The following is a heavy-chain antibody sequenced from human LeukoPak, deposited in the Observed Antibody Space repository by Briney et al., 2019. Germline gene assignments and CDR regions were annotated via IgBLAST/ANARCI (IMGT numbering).Heavy chain of an antibody. CDR1: GGSISSYY. D-gene: IGHD6-6*01. Sequence: PSETLSLTCTVSGGSISSYYWSWIRQPPGKGLEWIGYIYYSGSTNCNPSLESRVTISVDTSKNQFSLKLSSVTAADTAVYYCARLDSSYYYYGMDVWGQGTTVTVSS. CDR3: ARLDSSYYYYGMDV. V-gene: IGHV4-59*08. J-gene: IGHJ6*02. CDR2: IYYSGST.